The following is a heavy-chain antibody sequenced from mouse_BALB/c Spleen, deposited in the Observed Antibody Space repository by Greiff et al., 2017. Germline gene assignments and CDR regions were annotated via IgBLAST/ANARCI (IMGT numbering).Heavy chain of an antibody. V-gene: IGHV14-4*02. D-gene: IGHD1-2*01. J-gene: IGHJ4*01. CDR2: IDPENGDT. CDR1: GFSIKDYY. Sequence: VQLQQSGAELVRSGASVKLSCTASGFSIKDYYMHWVKQRPEQGLEWIGWIDPENGDTEYAPKFQGKATMTADTSSNTAYLQLSSLTSEDTAVYYCSLLRPLAMDYWGQGTSVTVSS. CDR3: SLLRPLAMDY.